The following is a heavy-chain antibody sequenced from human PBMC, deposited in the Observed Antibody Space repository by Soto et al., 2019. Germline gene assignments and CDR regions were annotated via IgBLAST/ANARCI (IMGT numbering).Heavy chain of an antibody. J-gene: IGHJ6*03. V-gene: IGHV3-23*01. CDR3: AQASRSGYGYMDV. CDR1: GFTFSTYA. Sequence: GGSLRLSCAASGFTFSTYAMDWVRQAPGKGLEWVSATSGSGAGTYYADSVKGRFTISRDNSKNTLYLQMNSLRAEDTAVYYCAQASRSGYGYMDVWGKGTTVTVSS. CDR2: TSGSGAGT. D-gene: IGHD3-3*01.